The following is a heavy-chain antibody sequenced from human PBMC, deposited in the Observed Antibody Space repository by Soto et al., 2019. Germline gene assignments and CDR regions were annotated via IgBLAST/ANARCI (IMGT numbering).Heavy chain of an antibody. Sequence: SVKVSCKASGGTFSSYAISWVRQAPGQGLEWMGGIIPIFGTANYAQKFQGRVTITADKSTSTAYMELSSLRSEDTAVYYCARDRNHFWSGYYPYYFDYWGQGTLVTVSS. D-gene: IGHD3-3*02. V-gene: IGHV1-69*06. J-gene: IGHJ4*02. CDR1: GGTFSSYA. CDR2: IIPIFGTA. CDR3: ARDRNHFWSGYYPYYFDY.